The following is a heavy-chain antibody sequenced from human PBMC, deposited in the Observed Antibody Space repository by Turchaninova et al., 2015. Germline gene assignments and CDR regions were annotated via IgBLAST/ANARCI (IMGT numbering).Heavy chain of an antibody. J-gene: IGHJ4*02. Sequence: GGGVGVPCTSRRISCAGYGFTVGMYVMHWVRQAPGKGLEWVAVISYDGSNKYYADAVKGRFTISRDNSKNTLYLQMNSLRAEDTAVYYCARALYDSLDYWGQGTLVTVSS. CDR1: GFTVGMYV. D-gene: IGHD3-22*01. CDR2: ISYDGSNK. CDR3: ARALYDSLDY. V-gene: IGHV3-30-3*01.